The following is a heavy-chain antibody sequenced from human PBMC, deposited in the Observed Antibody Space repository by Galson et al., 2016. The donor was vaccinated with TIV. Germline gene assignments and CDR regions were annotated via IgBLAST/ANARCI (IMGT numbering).Heavy chain of an antibody. CDR1: GFTFQNYA. CDR2: INWNSGDI. J-gene: IGHJ6*04. V-gene: IGHV3-9*01. Sequence: SLRLSCAASGFTFQNYAMHWVRQAPGKGLEWVSGINWNSGDINYADSVKGRFTISRDDAKKFVYLQMNRLRAEDTALYFCAKGRAGYYYAMDVWGKGTPVTVSS. CDR3: AKGRAGYYYAMDV.